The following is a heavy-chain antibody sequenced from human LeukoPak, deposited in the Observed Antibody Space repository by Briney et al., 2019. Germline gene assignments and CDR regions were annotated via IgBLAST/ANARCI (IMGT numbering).Heavy chain of an antibody. J-gene: IGHJ3*01. CDR3: ARIISAISYGDAFDV. D-gene: IGHD1-26*01. V-gene: IGHV3-7*01. CDR2: IKEDGSQK. Sequence: QAGGSLRLSCAASGFTFSSYLMTWVRQAPGKGLEWVANIKEDGSQKYYVDSVQGRFTISRDNAKNSLYLHMDSLRAEDTAVYYCARIISAISYGDAFDVWGQGKIVTVSS. CDR1: GFTFSSYL.